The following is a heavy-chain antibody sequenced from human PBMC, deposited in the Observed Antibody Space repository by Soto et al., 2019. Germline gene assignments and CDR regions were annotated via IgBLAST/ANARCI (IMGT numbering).Heavy chain of an antibody. Sequence: EVQLVESGGGLVQPGGSLKLSCAASGFTFSGSAMHWVRQASGKGLEWVGRIRSKANSYSTAYAASGKGTFTISRDDSKTRADLQMNSLMTGDRAVFYVTGLGQWGGAWCSPPRYYYYGMDVWGQGTTVTVSS. J-gene: IGHJ6*02. CDR3: TGLGQWGGAWCSPPRYYYYGMDV. CDR1: GFTFSGSA. V-gene: IGHV3-73*02. CDR2: IRSKANSYST. D-gene: IGHD2-8*02.